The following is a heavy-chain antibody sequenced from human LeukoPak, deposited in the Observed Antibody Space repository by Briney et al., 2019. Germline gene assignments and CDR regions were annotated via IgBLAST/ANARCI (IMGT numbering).Heavy chain of an antibody. CDR3: ARSPVYYGSGRERAPRHDYYYMDV. CDR2: IIPIFGTA. CDR1: GGTFSSYA. Sequence: GASVKVSCKASGGTFSSYAISWVRQAPGQGLEWMGGIIPIFGTANYAQKFQGRVTITTDESTSTAYMKLSSLRSEDTAVYYCARSPVYYGSGRERAPRHDYYYMDVWGKGTTVTVS. J-gene: IGHJ6*03. V-gene: IGHV1-69*05. D-gene: IGHD3-10*01.